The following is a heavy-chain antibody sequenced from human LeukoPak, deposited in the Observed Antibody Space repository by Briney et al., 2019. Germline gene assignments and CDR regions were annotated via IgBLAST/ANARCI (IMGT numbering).Heavy chain of an antibody. V-gene: IGHV3-23*01. CDR2: ISGSGGST. J-gene: IGHJ3*02. CDR1: GFTFSSYA. D-gene: IGHD6-13*01. Sequence: GGSLRLSCAASGFTFSSYAMSWVRQAPGKGLEWVSAISGSGGSTYYADSVKGRFTISRDNSKNTLYLQMNSLRAEDTAVYYYAKPGPYSSSWYEDAFDIWGQGTMVTVSS. CDR3: AKPGPYSSSWYEDAFDI.